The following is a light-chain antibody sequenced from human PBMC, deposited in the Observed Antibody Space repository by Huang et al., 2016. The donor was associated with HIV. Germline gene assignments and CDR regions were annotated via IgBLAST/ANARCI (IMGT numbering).Light chain of an antibody. Sequence: DTVMTQTPATLSVSPGARATLSCRASQSVGSKLAWFQQKPGQAPRLLIRGASTRATGIPARFSGSGSGTEFTLTISSLQSEDFAVYYCQQYNNWPYTFGQGTKLEIK. CDR3: QQYNNWPYT. CDR1: QSVGSK. J-gene: IGKJ2*01. CDR2: GAS. V-gene: IGKV3-15*01.